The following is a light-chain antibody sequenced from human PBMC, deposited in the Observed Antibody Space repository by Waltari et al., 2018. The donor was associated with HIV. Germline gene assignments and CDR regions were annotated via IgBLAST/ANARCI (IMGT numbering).Light chain of an antibody. Sequence: DIQMTQSPSSLSASVGDRVTFTCRASQNIKTFLNWFQQKPGQAPKLLIQAASSLQSGVPLRFSGSGSGTEFTLTISSLQSEDYALYYCQHYNRVPPWTFGQGTKVESK. CDR2: AAS. CDR1: QNIKTF. CDR3: QHYNRVPPWT. J-gene: IGKJ1*01. V-gene: IGKV1-39*01.